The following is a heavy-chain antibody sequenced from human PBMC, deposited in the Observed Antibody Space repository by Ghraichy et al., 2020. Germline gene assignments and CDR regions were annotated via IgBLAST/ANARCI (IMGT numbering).Heavy chain of an antibody. J-gene: IGHJ2*01. D-gene: IGHD6-19*01. CDR1: GFSFSTSG. Sequence: GGSLRPSCAASGFSFSTSGMSWVRQSPGKGLEWVSSISAGGGSTYHADSVKGRFTISRDNSKSTLYLQMNSLRAEDTAVYYCAHIAVTGNWYFNLWGRGTLVTVSS. CDR3: AHIAVTGNWYFNL. V-gene: IGHV3-23*01. CDR2: ISAGGGST.